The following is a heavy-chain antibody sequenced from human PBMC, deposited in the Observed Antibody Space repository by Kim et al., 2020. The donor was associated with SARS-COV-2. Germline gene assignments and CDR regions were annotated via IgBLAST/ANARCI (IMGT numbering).Heavy chain of an antibody. CDR3: ASHYNYDSGSQDY. CDR1: EFNFSPYS. CDR2: VSSSSDST. J-gene: IGHJ4*02. Sequence: GGSLRLSCTASEFNFSPYSMNWVRQAPGKGLEWVSAVSSSSDSTHYADSVKGRFTISRDNAKNSLYLHMDSLRPEDTAVYYCASHYNYDSGSQDYWGQGT. V-gene: IGHV3-21*01. D-gene: IGHD3-10*01.